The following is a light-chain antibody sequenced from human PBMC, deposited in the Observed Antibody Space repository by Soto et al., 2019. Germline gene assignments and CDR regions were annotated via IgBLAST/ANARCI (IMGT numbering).Light chain of an antibody. Sequence: EIVLTQSPGTLSLSPGERATLSCRASQSVGKNYLAWYQQKPGQAPRLLVYDASTRATGIPDRFSGSGSGTDFTLTISRLEPEDFAVYYCQQYGSSGTFGQGTKVDIK. CDR3: QQYGSSGT. CDR2: DAS. V-gene: IGKV3-20*01. CDR1: QSVGKNY. J-gene: IGKJ1*01.